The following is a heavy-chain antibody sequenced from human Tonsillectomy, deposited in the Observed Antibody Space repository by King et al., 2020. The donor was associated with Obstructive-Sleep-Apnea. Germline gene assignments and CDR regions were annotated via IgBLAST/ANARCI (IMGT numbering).Heavy chain of an antibody. V-gene: IGHV3-21*01. D-gene: IGHD3-10*01. Sequence: VQLVESGGGLVKPGGSLRLSWAAAGFTFSSYSMNWVRQAPGEGLEGVSSISTIRSVIYYSDSVKGRFTISRDNAKKSLYMQMNSLRAEDTAVYYCARGAVTMVRGTRVDYWGQGTLVTVSS. CDR2: ISTIRSVI. CDR1: GFTFSSYS. CDR3: ARGAVTMVRGTRVDY. J-gene: IGHJ4*02.